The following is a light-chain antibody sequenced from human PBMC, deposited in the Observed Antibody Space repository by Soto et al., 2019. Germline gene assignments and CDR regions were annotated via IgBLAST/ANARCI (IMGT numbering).Light chain of an antibody. V-gene: IGLV2-14*01. CDR1: SSDDGDYKY. J-gene: IGLJ2*01. CDR2: EVT. CDR3: SSYTTDSTLVL. Sequence: QSALTQSASASGSPGQSITISCTGTSSDDGDYKYVSWYQQHPGSAPKLLIYEVTNRPSGVSDRFSGSKSGNTASLTISGLQSEDEADYYCSSYTTDSTLVLFGGGTKVTVL.